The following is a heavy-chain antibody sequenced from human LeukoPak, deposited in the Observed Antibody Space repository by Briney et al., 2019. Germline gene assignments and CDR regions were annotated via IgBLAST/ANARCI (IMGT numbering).Heavy chain of an antibody. CDR3: AREPPSGLTYAFDF. V-gene: IGHV4-61*02. D-gene: IGHD3-22*01. CDR2: IYTSGST. Sequence: SQTLSLTCTVSGDSISSGTYYWSWIRQPAGKGLEWIGRIYTSGSTNYNPSPKSRVTISVDTSKKQFSLKLSSVTAADTAVYYCAREPPSGLTYAFDFWGQGTMVTVSS. J-gene: IGHJ3*01. CDR1: GDSISSGTYY.